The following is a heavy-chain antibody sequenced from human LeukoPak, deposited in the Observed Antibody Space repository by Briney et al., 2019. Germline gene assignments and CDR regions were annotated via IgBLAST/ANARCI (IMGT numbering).Heavy chain of an antibody. CDR2: INPNSGGT. D-gene: IGHD6-13*01. J-gene: IGHJ6*02. CDR1: GYTFTGYY. V-gene: IGHV1-2*02. CDR3: ARVEQGSSWYHYYYGMDV. Sequence: ASVKVSCKASGYTFTGYYMHWVRQAPGQGLEWMGWINPNSGGTNYAQKFQGRVTMTRDTSISTAYMELSRLRSDDTAVYYCARVEQGSSWYHYYYGMDVWGQGTTVTVPS.